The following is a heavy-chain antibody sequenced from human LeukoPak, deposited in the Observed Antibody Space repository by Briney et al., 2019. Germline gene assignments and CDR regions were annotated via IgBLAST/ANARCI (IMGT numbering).Heavy chain of an antibody. J-gene: IGHJ1*01. Sequence: GGSLRLSCAASGFTFSRYSMTWVRQAPGKGLECVSYISSISTTIHYADSVKGRFTISRDNAKNSLFLQMNSLRAEDTAVYYCARSTDTYSNYGSRYFQHWGQGTLVTVSS. CDR3: ARSTDTYSNYGSRYFQH. D-gene: IGHD4-11*01. CDR2: ISSISTTI. CDR1: GFTFSRYS. V-gene: IGHV3-48*04.